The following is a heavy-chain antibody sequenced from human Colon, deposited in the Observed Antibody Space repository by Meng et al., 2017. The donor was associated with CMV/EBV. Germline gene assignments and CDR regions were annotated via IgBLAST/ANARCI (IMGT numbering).Heavy chain of an antibody. V-gene: IGHV3-21*06. D-gene: IGHD6-13*01. CDR3: ARGWPPGY. CDR1: GFTFSSYS. J-gene: IGHJ1*01. Sequence: GESLKISCSTSGFTFSSYSLNWVRQAPGKGLEWVSSITHTSDTYYADSLKGRFTLSRDNAQNSVYLQMDSLTAEDTAIYYCARGWPPGYWGQGTLVTVSS. CDR2: ITHTSDT.